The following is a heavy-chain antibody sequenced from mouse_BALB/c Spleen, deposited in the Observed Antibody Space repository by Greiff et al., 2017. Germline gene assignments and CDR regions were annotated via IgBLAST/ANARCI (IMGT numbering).Heavy chain of an antibody. CDR1: GYAFTNYL. J-gene: IGHJ2*01. D-gene: IGHD1-3*01. CDR2: INPGSGGT. Sequence: QVQLQQSGAELVRPGTSVKVSCKASGYAFTNYLIEWVKQRPGQGLEWIGVINPGSGGTNYNEKFKGKATLTADKSSSTAYMQLSSLTSDDSAVYFCARESDYFDYWGKGTTLTVSS. V-gene: IGHV1-54*01. CDR3: ARESDYFDY.